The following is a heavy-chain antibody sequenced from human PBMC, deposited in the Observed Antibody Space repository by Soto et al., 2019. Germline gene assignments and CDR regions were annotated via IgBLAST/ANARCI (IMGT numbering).Heavy chain of an antibody. CDR2: IGVGRGNT. CDR1: GFTFRNSA. J-gene: IGHJ4*02. V-gene: IGHV1-58*01. D-gene: IGHD2-21*02. Sequence: ASVKVSCKTSGFTFRNSAVQWVRQARGQRLEWIGWIGVGRGNTNYAQQLQERVTITRDMSTSTAYLELTSLRSDDTAVYYCAAEVYVNGDCCHFAYWGQGTLVTVSS. CDR3: AAEVYVNGDCCHFAY.